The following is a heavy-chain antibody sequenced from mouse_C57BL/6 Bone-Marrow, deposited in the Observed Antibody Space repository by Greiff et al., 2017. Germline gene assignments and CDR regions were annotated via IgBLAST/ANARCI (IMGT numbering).Heavy chain of an antibody. CDR2: INPYNGGT. CDR3: ASNYSNYFDY. Sequence: SGPVLVKPGASVKMSCKASGYTFTDYYMNWVKQSHGKSLEWIGVINPYNGGTSYNQKFKGKATLTVDKSSSTAYMELNSLTSEDSAVYYCASNYSNYFDYWGQGTTLTVSS. CDR1: GYTFTDYY. D-gene: IGHD2-5*01. J-gene: IGHJ2*01. V-gene: IGHV1-19*01.